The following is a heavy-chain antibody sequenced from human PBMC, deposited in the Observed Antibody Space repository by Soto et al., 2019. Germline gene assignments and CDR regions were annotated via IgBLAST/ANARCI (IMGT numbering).Heavy chain of an antibody. V-gene: IGHV3-21*01. Sequence: WGSLRLSCAASGFTFSSYSMNWVRQAPGKGLEWVSSISSSSSYIYYADSVKGRFTISRDNAKNSLYLQMNSLRAEDTAVYYCARALAPGRNFDYWGQGTLVTVYS. J-gene: IGHJ4*02. D-gene: IGHD6-6*01. CDR1: GFTFSSYS. CDR2: ISSSSSYI. CDR3: ARALAPGRNFDY.